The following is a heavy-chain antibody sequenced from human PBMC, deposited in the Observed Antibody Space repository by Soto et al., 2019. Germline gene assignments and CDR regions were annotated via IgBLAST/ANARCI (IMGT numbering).Heavy chain of an antibody. V-gene: IGHV4-34*01. Sequence: SETLSLTCAVYGGSFGGYYWSWIRQPPGKGLEWIGEINHSGSTNYNPSLKSRVTISVDTSKNQFSLKLSSVTAADTAVYYCARGLPDMRAPYSSWCSYGMDVWGQGTTVTVSS. CDR3: ARGLPDMRAPYSSWCSYGMDV. D-gene: IGHD6-19*01. J-gene: IGHJ6*02. CDR2: INHSGST. CDR1: GGSFGGYY.